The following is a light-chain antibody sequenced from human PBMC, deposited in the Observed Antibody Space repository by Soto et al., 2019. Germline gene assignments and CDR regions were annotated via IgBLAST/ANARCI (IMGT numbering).Light chain of an antibody. CDR2: DVT. CDR3: SSFTTSRTVV. V-gene: IGLV2-14*03. CDR1: SSDVGGHNS. Sequence: QPASVSGSPGQSITISCTGTSSDVGGHNSVSWYQQHPGKAPKFMIYDVTNRPSGVSNRFSGSKSGNTASLTISGLQAEDEADYYCSSFTTSRTVVFGGGTKLTVL. J-gene: IGLJ2*01.